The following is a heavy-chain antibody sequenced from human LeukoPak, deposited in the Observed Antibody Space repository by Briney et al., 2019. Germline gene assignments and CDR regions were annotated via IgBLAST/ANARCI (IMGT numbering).Heavy chain of an antibody. J-gene: IGHJ3*02. CDR3: ARALSSSWYYWDAFDI. CDR1: GFTFSASA. D-gene: IGHD6-13*01. Sequence: GGSLRLSCVASGFTFSASAMHWVRQASGKGLEWVGRIRSRTNSYATAYAASVKGRFTVSRDDSKSTAYLQMNNLKTEDTAVYYCARALSSSWYYWDAFDIWGQGTMVTVSS. V-gene: IGHV3-73*01. CDR2: IRSRTNSYAT.